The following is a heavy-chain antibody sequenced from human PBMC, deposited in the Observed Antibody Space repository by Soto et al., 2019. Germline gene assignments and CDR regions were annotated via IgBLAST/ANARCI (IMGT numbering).Heavy chain of an antibody. D-gene: IGHD2-21*02. CDR1: GSTFSSYT. V-gene: IGHV1-69*02. CDR3: ARRRYCGADCYSKYYYGMDV. J-gene: IGHJ6*02. CDR2: IIPVLGVT. Sequence: QXQLXXXXXEMKRPGSSVKVSCQASGSTFSSYTVSWVRQAPGQGLEWMGRIIPVLGVTNYAQKFKGRVTXXXDKSKTTDYMDLSSLRSGATAVYYCARRRYCGADCYSKYYYGMDVWGQGTTVTVSS.